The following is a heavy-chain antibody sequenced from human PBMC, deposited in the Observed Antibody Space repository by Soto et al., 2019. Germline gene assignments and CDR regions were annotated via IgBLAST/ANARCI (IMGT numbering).Heavy chain of an antibody. J-gene: IGHJ4*02. CDR1: GFSFSASW. CDR3: ARHVI. V-gene: IGHV3-7*01. CDR2: ISPDGSRM. D-gene: IGHD2-21*01. Sequence: EVQLVESGGGLVQPGGSLRLSCAASGFSFSASWMSWARQVPGKGLEWVANISPDGSRMAYVGSVSDRFTISRGNAQNTLYLQMNSLTAEDTAVYYCARHVIRGQGTLVTVSS.